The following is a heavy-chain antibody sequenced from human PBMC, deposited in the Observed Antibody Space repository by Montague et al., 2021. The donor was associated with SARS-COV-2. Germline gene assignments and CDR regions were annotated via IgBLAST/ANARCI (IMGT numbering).Heavy chain of an antibody. J-gene: IGHJ4*02. CDR3: ARPSSGYVYYFDY. CDR2: ISYDGSNK. V-gene: IGHV3-30-3*01. D-gene: IGHD5-12*01. Sequence: SLRLSCAASVFTFSSYAMHRVRQAPGKGLEWVAVISYDGSNKYYADSVQGRFTISRDNSKNTLYLQMNSLRAEDTAVYYCARPSSGYVYYFDYWGQGTLVTVSS. CDR1: VFTFSSYA.